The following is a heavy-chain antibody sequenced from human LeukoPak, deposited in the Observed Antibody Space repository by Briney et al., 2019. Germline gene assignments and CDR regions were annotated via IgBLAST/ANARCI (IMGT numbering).Heavy chain of an antibody. D-gene: IGHD2-2*01. CDR2: VSYDETNK. CDR1: ASTFSNDA. V-gene: IGHV3-30*09. CDR3: ARAFGCSGTSCHARWGYYYYAMDV. J-gene: IGHJ6*02. Sequence: GGSLRLSCAASASTFSNDAIHWVRQAPGKGLEWVAVVSYDETNKYYADSVKGRFAISRDNSKNTVYLQMSSLRAEDTAMYYCARAFGCSGTSCHARWGYYYYAMDVWGQGTTVTVSS.